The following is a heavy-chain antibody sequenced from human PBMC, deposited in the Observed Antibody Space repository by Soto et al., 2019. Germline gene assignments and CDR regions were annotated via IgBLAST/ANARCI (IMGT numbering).Heavy chain of an antibody. Sequence: SSETLSLTCAVYGGSFSGYYWSWIRQPPGKGLEWIGEINHSGSTNYNPSLKSRVTISVDTSKNQFSLKLSSVTAADTAVYYCARGQRCSSTSCYTWAYYYYGMDVWGQGTTVTVSS. CDR1: GGSFSGYY. CDR2: INHSGST. J-gene: IGHJ6*02. CDR3: ARGQRCSSTSCYTWAYYYYGMDV. V-gene: IGHV4-34*01. D-gene: IGHD2-2*02.